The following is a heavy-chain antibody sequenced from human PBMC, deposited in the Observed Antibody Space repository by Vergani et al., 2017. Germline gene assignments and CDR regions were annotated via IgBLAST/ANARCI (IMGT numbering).Heavy chain of an antibody. V-gene: IGHV4-30-4*08. CDR3: ARVSPLVDTAMVTENYFDY. CDR1: GGSISSGDYY. D-gene: IGHD5-18*01. CDR2: IYYSGST. Sequence: QVQLQESGPGLVKPSQTLSLTCTVSGGSISSGDYYWSWIRQPPGKGLEWIGYIYYSGSTNYNPSLKSRVTISVDTSKNQFSLKLSSVTAADTAVYYCARVSPLVDTAMVTENYFDYWGQGTLVTVSS. J-gene: IGHJ4*02.